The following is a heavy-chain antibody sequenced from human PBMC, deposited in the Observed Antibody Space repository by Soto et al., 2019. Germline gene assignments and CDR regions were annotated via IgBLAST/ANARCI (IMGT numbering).Heavy chain of an antibody. CDR2: IYYSGST. CDR3: ARLGSSGWLY. J-gene: IGHJ4*02. V-gene: IGHV4-39*01. CDR1: GGSISSSSYY. Sequence: QLQLQEWGPGLVKPSETLSLTCTVSGGSISSSSYYWGWIRQPPGKGLEWIGSIYYSGSTYYNPSLKSRVTISVDTSKNQFSLKLSSVTAADTAVYYCARLGSSGWLYWGQGTLVTVSS. D-gene: IGHD6-19*01.